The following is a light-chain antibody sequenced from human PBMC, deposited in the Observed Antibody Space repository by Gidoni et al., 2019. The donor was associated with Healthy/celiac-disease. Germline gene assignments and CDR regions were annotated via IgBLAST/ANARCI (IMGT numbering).Light chain of an antibody. J-gene: IGKJ3*01. CDR2: GAS. CDR1: QSVSSSY. CDR3: QQYGSSPLFT. V-gene: IGKV3-20*01. Sequence: EIVLTQSPCTLSLSPGERATLSCRASQSVSSSYLAWYQQQPGQAPRLLIYGASSRATGIPDRFSGSGSGTDFTLTISSLEHEDFAVYYCQQYGSSPLFTFGPGTKVDIK.